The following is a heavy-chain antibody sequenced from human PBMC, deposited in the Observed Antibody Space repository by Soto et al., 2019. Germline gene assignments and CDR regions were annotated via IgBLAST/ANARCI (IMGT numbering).Heavy chain of an antibody. D-gene: IGHD3-3*01. CDR1: GGSFSGYY. V-gene: IGHV4-34*01. J-gene: IGHJ5*02. CDR3: TRGSIKPSTNWFDP. CDR2: INHSGST. Sequence: SETLSLTCAVYGGSFSGYYWSWIRQPPGKGLEWIGEINHSGSTNYNPSLKSRVTISVDTSKNQFSLKLSSVTAADTAVYYCTRGSIKPSTNWFDPWGQGTLVTVSS.